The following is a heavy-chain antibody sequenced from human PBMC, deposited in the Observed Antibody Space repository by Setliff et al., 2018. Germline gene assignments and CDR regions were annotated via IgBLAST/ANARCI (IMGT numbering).Heavy chain of an antibody. CDR2: ISPYNGNR. D-gene: IGHD1-20*01. V-gene: IGHV1-18*01. CDR1: GYTFPTYL. CDR3: ARDLITGTTEYYYGMDV. J-gene: IGHJ6*02. Sequence: GASVKVSCKASGYTFPTYLISWMRQAPGQGLEWMGWISPYNGNRNYAQKFQGRVTMTTDSSTSTAYLELKSLGSDDTAVSYCARDLITGTTEYYYGMDVWGQGTTVTVSS.